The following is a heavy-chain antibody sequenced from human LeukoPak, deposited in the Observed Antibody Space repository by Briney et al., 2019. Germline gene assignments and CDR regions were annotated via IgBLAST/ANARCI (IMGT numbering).Heavy chain of an antibody. Sequence: GGSLRLSCAVSKFTFNRYSINWVRRAPGKGLEWVSHISNSGSIKYYADSVKGRFTISRDNVENSLYLQMDSLRVEDTAVYHCARVFWFGADYYGMDVWGQGTTVTVSS. J-gene: IGHJ6*02. CDR1: KFTFNRYS. D-gene: IGHD3-10*01. CDR2: ISNSGSIK. CDR3: ARVFWFGADYYGMDV. V-gene: IGHV3-48*04.